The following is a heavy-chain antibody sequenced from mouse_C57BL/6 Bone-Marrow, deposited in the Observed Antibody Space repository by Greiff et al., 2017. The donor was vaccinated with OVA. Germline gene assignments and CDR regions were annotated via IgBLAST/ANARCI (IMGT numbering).Heavy chain of an antibody. CDR2: IDPSDSET. J-gene: IGHJ1*03. CDR1: GYTFTSYW. D-gene: IGHD1-1*01. Sequence: VQLQQPGAELVRPGSSVKLSCKASGYTFTSYWMHWVKQRPIQGLEWIGNIDPSDSETHYNQKFKDKATLTVDKSSSTAYMQLSSLTSEDSAVYYCAREGYYGSSYPYWYFDVWGTGTTVTVSS. CDR3: AREGYYGSSYPYWYFDV. V-gene: IGHV1-52*01.